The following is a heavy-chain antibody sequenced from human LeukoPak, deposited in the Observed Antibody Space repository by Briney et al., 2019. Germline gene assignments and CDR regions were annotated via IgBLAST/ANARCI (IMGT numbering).Heavy chain of an antibody. Sequence: SETLSLTCTVSGGSISSSSYFWVWIRQPPGKGLEWIGSIYYSGSTYYNPSLKSRVTISVDTSKNQFSLKLSSVTAADTAVYYCARHPKGQRYFDWLFPEPGFDPWGQGTLVTVSS. D-gene: IGHD3-9*01. CDR3: ARHPKGQRYFDWLFPEPGFDP. CDR2: IYYSGST. V-gene: IGHV4-39*01. CDR1: GGSISSSSYF. J-gene: IGHJ5*02.